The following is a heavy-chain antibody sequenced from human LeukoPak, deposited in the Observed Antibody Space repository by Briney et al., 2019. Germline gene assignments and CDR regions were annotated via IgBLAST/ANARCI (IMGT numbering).Heavy chain of an antibody. D-gene: IGHD6-13*01. J-gene: IGHJ6*02. Sequence: PGGSLRLSCAASGFTFSSYSMKWVRQAPGKGLEWVSSISSSSSYIYYADSVKGRFTISRDNAKNSLYLQMNSLRAEDTAVYYCASYSSSSYYYGMDVWGQGTTVTVSS. CDR1: GFTFSSYS. CDR2: ISSSSSYI. V-gene: IGHV3-21*01. CDR3: ASYSSSSYYYGMDV.